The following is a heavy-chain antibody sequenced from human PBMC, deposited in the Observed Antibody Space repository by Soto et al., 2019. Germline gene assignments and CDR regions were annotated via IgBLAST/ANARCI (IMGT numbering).Heavy chain of an antibody. Sequence: QVQLQESGPRLVKPSETLSLTCIVSGGSISSYYWSWIRQPPGKGLEWIGYIYYSGSTNYNPSLTRRXXISVDTSKNQFSLKLSSVTAADTAVYYCARAVLPATAPFDYWGQGTLVTVSS. CDR1: GGSISSYY. CDR2: IYYSGST. CDR3: ARAVLPATAPFDY. D-gene: IGHD2-2*01. V-gene: IGHV4-59*01. J-gene: IGHJ4*02.